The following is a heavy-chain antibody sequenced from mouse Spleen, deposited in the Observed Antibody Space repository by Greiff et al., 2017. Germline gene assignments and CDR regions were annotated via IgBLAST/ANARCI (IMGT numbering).Heavy chain of an antibody. CDR1: GFNIKDDY. CDR3: TTSYGSSRGFAY. V-gene: IGHV14-4*01. Sequence: EVQLQQSGAELVRPGASVKLSCTASGFNIKDDYMHWVKQRPEQGLEWIGWIDPENGDTEYASKFQGKATITADTSSNTAYLQLSSLTSEDTAVYYCTTSYGSSRGFAYWGQGTLVTVSA. J-gene: IGHJ3*01. D-gene: IGHD1-1*01. CDR2: IDPENGDT.